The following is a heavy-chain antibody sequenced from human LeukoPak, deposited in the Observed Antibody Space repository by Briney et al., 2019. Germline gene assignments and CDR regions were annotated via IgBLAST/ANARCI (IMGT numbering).Heavy chain of an antibody. J-gene: IGHJ3*02. Sequence: SETLSLTCTVSGGSISSGDYYWSWIRQPPGKGLEWMGYIYYGGRTYYNPSLKSRVTISVDTSKNQFSLKLSSVTAADTAVYYCARDFHYDYVWGSYRYRDPDAFDIWGQGTMVTVSS. CDR1: GGSISSGDYY. CDR2: IYYGGRT. D-gene: IGHD3-16*02. CDR3: ARDFHYDYVWGSYRYRDPDAFDI. V-gene: IGHV4-30-4*08.